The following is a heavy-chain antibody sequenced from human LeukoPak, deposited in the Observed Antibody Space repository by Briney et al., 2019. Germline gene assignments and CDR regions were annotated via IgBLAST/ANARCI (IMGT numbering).Heavy chain of an antibody. CDR3: ARDYGDYYYYYMDV. J-gene: IGHJ6*03. D-gene: IGHD4-17*01. CDR2: ISSSGSNI. Sequence: GGSLRLSCAASGFTFSSYEMNWVRQAPGKGLEWVSYISSSGSNIYYADSLKGRFTISRYNAKNSLYLQMNSLRAEDTAVYYCARDYGDYYYYYMDVWGKGTTVTVSS. V-gene: IGHV3-48*03. CDR1: GFTFSSYE.